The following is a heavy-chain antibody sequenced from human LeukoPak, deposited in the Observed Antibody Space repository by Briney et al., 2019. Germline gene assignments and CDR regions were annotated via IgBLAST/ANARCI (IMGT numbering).Heavy chain of an antibody. Sequence: PGGSLRLSCAASGFTFDDYGMNWVRQGPGKGLEWVSGINWNGGSTNYADSVKGRITISRDNAKNSLFLQMNSLRVEDTAVYYCARGLNYYSYYMDVWGKGTTVTVSS. CDR3: ARGLNYYSYYMDV. CDR2: INWNGGST. V-gene: IGHV3-20*04. CDR1: GFTFDDYG. J-gene: IGHJ6*03. D-gene: IGHD2-21*01.